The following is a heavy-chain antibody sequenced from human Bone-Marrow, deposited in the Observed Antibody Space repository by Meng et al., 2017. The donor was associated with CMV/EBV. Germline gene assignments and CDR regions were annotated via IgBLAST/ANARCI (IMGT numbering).Heavy chain of an antibody. CDR3: ALSAIPDSPSGLACS. V-gene: IGHV3-30*02. Sequence: GESLKISCAASGFTFSSYAMHWVRQAPGKGLEWVANIRFDGTNKYHADSVKGRFIISSDNSKNTLYVQMNSLRAEDTAVYYGALSAIPDSPSGLACSWRQGTLVTVSS. D-gene: IGHD1-14*01. CDR2: IRFDGTNK. CDR1: GFTFSSYA. J-gene: IGHJ5*02.